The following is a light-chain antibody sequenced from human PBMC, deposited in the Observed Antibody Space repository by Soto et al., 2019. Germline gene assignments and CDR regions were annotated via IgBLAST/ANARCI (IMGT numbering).Light chain of an antibody. CDR2: EVS. CDR1: RSDVGLYKY. V-gene: IGLV2-14*01. Sequence: QAVLTQPASVSGSPGQSSTISCTGTRSDVGLYKYVSWYQQYPGKAPKFIINEVSNRPSGVSNRFSASKSGNTASLTISGLQAEDEADYYCSSYSNSDIYVLFGGGTKLTVL. J-gene: IGLJ2*01. CDR3: SSYSNSDIYVL.